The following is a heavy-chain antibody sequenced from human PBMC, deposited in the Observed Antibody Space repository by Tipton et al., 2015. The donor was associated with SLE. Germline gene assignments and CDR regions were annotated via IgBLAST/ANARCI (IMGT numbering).Heavy chain of an antibody. CDR3: ARDPFQPVAH. CDR2: IYSGDHGGYT. J-gene: IGHJ4*02. CDR1: GFSVGHSY. Sequence: SLRLSCTASGFSVGHSYMSWVRLAPGKGLEWVSVIYSGDHGGYTYYAGSVTGRFSVSRDNSKNILFLQMNDLRVEDTAIYYCARDPFQPVAHWGQGTLVTVSS. D-gene: IGHD2-2*01. V-gene: IGHV3-53*01.